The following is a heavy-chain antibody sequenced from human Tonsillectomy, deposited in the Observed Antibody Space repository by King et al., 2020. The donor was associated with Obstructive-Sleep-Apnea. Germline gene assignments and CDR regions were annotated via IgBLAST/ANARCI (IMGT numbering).Heavy chain of an antibody. D-gene: IGHD5-24*01. J-gene: IGHJ4*02. V-gene: IGHV2-70*01. CDR3: ARMSRDGSEIDY. CDR2: IVWDDDK. Sequence: TLKESGPALVKPTQTLTLTCTFSGFSLSTSGMCVSWIRQPPGKALEWLALIVWDDDKYYSTSLKTRLTISKDTSKNQVVLTMTNMDPVDTATHDCARMSRDGSEIDYWGQGTLVTVSS. CDR1: GFSLSTSGMC.